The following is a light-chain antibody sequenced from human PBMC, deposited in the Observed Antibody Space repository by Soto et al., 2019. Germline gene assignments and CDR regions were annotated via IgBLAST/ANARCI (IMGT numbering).Light chain of an antibody. Sequence: QSALTQPRSVSGSPGQSVTISRTGTSSDGGGYNYVSWYQQHPGKAPKLMIYDVSKRPSGVPDRFSGSKSGNTASLTISGLQAEDEADYYCCSYAGSYYVFGTGTKVTVL. J-gene: IGLJ1*01. CDR1: SSDGGGYNY. V-gene: IGLV2-11*01. CDR2: DVS. CDR3: CSYAGSYYV.